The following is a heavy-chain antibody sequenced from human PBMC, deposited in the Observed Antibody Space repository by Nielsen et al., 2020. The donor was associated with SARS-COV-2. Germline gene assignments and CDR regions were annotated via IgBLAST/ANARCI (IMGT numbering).Heavy chain of an antibody. Sequence: GESLKISCGASGFTISSSFMTWVRQAAGKGLDLVSVIYTDGSTSHADSVKGRLTISSDNSKNTLYLQMNSLRDEDTAVYYCARDNWGRMDVWGQGTTVTVSS. CDR2: IYTDGST. CDR3: ARDNWGRMDV. D-gene: IGHD7-27*01. V-gene: IGHV3-66*01. CDR1: GFTISSSF. J-gene: IGHJ6*02.